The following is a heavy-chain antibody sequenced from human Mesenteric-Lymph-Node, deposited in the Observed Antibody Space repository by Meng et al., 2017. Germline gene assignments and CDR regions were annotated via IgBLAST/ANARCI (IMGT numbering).Heavy chain of an antibody. CDR2: INPNSGGT. V-gene: IGHV1-2*06. CDR1: GYPFTGYY. D-gene: IGHD3-10*01. CDR3: ARVWFGELTFDY. Sequence: VQRVQAGAEVKKPGASVKVSCKASGYPFTGYYMHWVRQAPGQGLEWMGRINPNSGGTNYAQKFQGRVTMTRDTSISTAYMELSRLRSDDTAVYYCARVWFGELTFDYWGQGTLVTVSS. J-gene: IGHJ4*02.